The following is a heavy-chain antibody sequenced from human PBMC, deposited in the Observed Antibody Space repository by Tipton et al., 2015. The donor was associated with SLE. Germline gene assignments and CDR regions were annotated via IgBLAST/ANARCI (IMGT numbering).Heavy chain of an antibody. J-gene: IGHJ4*02. V-gene: IGHV4-61*02. CDR1: GDSINSAPSSGRYY. CDR2: IYTSGST. Sequence: TLSLTCTFSGDSINSAPSSGRYYWNWIRQPAGKGLEWIGRIYTSGSTHYNPSLKSRITISVDTSKNQFSLKLSSMTAADTAVYYCARAGGLWEPIPFFDYWGQGTLVTVSS. CDR3: ARAGGLWEPIPFFDY. D-gene: IGHD1-26*01.